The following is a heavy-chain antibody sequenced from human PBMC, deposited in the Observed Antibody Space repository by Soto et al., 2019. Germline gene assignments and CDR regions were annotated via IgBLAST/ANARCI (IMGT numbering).Heavy chain of an antibody. CDR1: GGTFNKYA. Sequence: AAVKVSCKASGGTFNKYAIDWVRQAPGQGLEWMGGITPLFGTPNYAQRFQGRVTISADEVTSTAYMELRSLRSDDTGVYYCARQFDYDSRGYYYAYWGQGTLVTVSS. D-gene: IGHD3-22*01. CDR3: ARQFDYDSRGYYYAY. CDR2: ITPLFGTP. V-gene: IGHV1-69*13. J-gene: IGHJ4*02.